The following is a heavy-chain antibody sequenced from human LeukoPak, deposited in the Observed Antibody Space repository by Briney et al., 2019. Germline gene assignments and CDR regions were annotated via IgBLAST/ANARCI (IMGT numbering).Heavy chain of an antibody. CDR3: ARDFFSGSTALGY. Sequence: SETLSLTCTVSGGSISSYYWSWIRQPPGKGLEWIGYIYYSGSTNYNPSLESRVTISVDTSKNQFSLKLSSVTAADTAVYYCARDFFSGSTALGYWGQGTLVTVSS. D-gene: IGHD1-26*01. J-gene: IGHJ4*02. CDR1: GGSISSYY. V-gene: IGHV4-59*01. CDR2: IYYSGST.